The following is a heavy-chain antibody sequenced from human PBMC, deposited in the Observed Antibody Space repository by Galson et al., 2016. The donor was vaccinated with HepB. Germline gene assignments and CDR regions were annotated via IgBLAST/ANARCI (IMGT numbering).Heavy chain of an antibody. V-gene: IGHV2-5*02. CDR1: GFSLSTGGVG. CDR3: AHSRYYVSGSLDY. D-gene: IGHD3-10*01. Sequence: PALVTPTQTLTLTCTFSGFSLSTGGVGVGWIRQPPGQGLEWLGIIYWADDSRYSSSLKSRLTITKDTSKNQVVLTMTNVGPVDTATYYCAHSRYYVSGSLDYWGQGTLVTVSS. CDR2: IYWADDS. J-gene: IGHJ4*02.